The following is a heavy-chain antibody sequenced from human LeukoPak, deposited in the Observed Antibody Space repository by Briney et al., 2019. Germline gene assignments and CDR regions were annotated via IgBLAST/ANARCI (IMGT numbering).Heavy chain of an antibody. Sequence: GRSLRLSCAASGFTFNTYGIHWVRQAPGKGLEWVALISYDGSNRYYADSVKGRFTISRDNSKNTVYLQMNSLRGEDTAVYYCAKDRVYSSPTAPSWGQGTLVTVSS. CDR2: ISYDGSNR. D-gene: IGHD6-13*01. CDR3: AKDRVYSSPTAPS. CDR1: GFTFNTYG. V-gene: IGHV3-30*18. J-gene: IGHJ5*02.